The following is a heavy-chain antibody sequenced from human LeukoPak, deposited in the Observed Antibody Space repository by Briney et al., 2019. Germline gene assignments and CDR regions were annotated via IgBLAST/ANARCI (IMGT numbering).Heavy chain of an antibody. CDR3: AKGWNGMDYGGGLDY. CDR1: AFTFDDYG. CDR2: INWNGGGT. V-gene: IGHV3-20*04. J-gene: IGHJ4*02. D-gene: IGHD4-23*01. Sequence: PGRSLRPSCAASAFTFDDYGMSWVRQVPGEGLEWVSGINWNGGGTAYADSVKGRFTISRDNAKNSLYLQMNSLRAEDTALYYCAKGWNGMDYGGGLDYWGQGTLVTVSS.